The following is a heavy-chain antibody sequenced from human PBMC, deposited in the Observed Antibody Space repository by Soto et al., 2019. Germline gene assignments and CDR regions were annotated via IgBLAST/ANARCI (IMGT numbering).Heavy chain of an antibody. CDR2: INSRGSYT. Sequence: GGSLRLSCVVSGLTFSDHYMTWIRQVPGKGLEWVSYINSRGSYTNYADSVKGRFTISRDNAKNSLHLQMNSLRAEDTAVYYCARDVGMADYWGQGTLVTVSS. V-gene: IGHV3-11*06. J-gene: IGHJ4*02. CDR3: ARDVGMADY. CDR1: GLTFSDHY. D-gene: IGHD7-27*01.